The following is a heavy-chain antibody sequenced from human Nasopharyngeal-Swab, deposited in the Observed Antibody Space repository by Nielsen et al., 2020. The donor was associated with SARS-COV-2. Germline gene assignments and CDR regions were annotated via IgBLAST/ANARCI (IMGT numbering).Heavy chain of an antibody. V-gene: IGHV3-7*05. Sequence: VRQAPGKGLEWVANIKQDRSEKYYVDSVKGRFTISRDNAKNSLYLQMNSLRAEDTAVYYCARVAIAARDIDYWGQGTLVTVSS. J-gene: IGHJ4*02. CDR3: ARVAIAARDIDY. D-gene: IGHD6-6*01. CDR2: IKQDRSEK.